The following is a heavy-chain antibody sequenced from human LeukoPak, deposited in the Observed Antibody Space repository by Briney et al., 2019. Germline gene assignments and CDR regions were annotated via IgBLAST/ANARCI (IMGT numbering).Heavy chain of an antibody. CDR2: MNPNSGNT. D-gene: IGHD3-10*01. CDR3: SSRGGSGSYGYYYCMDV. V-gene: IGHV1-8*01. Sequence: SVKGSCKASGYTFTSYDINWVRQATGQGLEWMGWMNPNSGNTGYAQKFQGRVTMTSNTSISTAYIELRSLRSEHTTRHYCSSRGGSGSYGYYYCMDVWGKGTTVTVSS. CDR1: GYTFTSYD. J-gene: IGHJ6*03.